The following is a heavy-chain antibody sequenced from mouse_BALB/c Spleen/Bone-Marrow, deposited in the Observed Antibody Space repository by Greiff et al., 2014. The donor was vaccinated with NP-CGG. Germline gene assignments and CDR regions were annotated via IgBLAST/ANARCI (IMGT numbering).Heavy chain of an antibody. Sequence: EVKLEESGGGLVQPGGSLKLSCAASGFTFSSYGMSWVRQTPDKRLDLVATINNNGGSTYYPDSVKGRFTISRDNAKNTLYLQMSSLKSEDTAMYYCARDHRPWYFDVWGAGTTVTVSS. J-gene: IGHJ1*01. CDR3: ARDHRPWYFDV. CDR1: GFTFSSYG. V-gene: IGHV5-6-3*01. CDR2: INNNGGST.